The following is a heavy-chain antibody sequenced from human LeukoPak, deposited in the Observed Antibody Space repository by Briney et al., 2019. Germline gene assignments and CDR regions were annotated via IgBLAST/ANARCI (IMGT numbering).Heavy chain of an antibody. CDR1: GYTFTGYY. CDR2: INPNSGGT. Sequence: ASVKVSCKASGYTFTGYYMHWVRQAPGQGLEWMGWINPNSGGTNYAQKFQGRVTMTRGTSISTAYMELSRLRSDDTAVYYCARTTLYYYDSSGYYLGYWGQGTLVTVSS. D-gene: IGHD3-22*01. CDR3: ARTTLYYYDSSGYYLGY. J-gene: IGHJ4*02. V-gene: IGHV1-2*02.